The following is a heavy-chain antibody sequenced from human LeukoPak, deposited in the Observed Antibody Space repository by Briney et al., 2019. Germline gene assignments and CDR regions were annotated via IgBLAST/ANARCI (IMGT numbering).Heavy chain of an antibody. D-gene: IGHD5-18*01. V-gene: IGHV3-30-3*01. CDR1: GFTFSSYA. Sequence: PGRSLRLSCPASGFTFSSYAMHWVRQAPGKGLEWVAVISYDGSNKYYADSVKGRFTISRDNSKNTLYLQMNSLRAEDTAVYYCARDEVDTAMVGYYYYGMDVWGQGTTVTVSS. CDR3: ARDEVDTAMVGYYYYGMDV. J-gene: IGHJ6*02. CDR2: ISYDGSNK.